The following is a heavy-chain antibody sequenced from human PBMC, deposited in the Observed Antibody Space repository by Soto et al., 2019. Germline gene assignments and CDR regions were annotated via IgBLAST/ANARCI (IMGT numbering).Heavy chain of an antibody. D-gene: IGHD6-13*01. V-gene: IGHV1-18*01. J-gene: IGHJ3*02. CDR2: ISAYNGNT. CDR3: ARALGKQLDPDDAFDI. Sequence: QVQLVQSGAEVKKPGASVKVSCRASGYTFTSYGISWVRQAPGQGLEWMGWISAYNGNTNYAQKLQGRVTMTTDTSTSTPYMELRSLRSDDTAVYYCARALGKQLDPDDAFDIWGQGTMVTVSS. CDR1: GYTFTSYG.